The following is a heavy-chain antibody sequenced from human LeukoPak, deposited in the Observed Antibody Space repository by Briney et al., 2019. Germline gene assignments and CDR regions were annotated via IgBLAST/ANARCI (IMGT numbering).Heavy chain of an antibody. CDR3: TKGGHADF. J-gene: IGHJ4*02. V-gene: IGHV3-49*03. CDR1: GFSFGDIP. Sequence: GGSLRLSCTTSGFSFGDIPMSWFRQAPGKGLEWVGFLKDKGRGGTMEYAASVRGRFTISRDDSKSIAYLQMNSLKTEDTAVYYCTKGGHADFRGPGTLVTVSS. CDR2: LKDKGRGGTM.